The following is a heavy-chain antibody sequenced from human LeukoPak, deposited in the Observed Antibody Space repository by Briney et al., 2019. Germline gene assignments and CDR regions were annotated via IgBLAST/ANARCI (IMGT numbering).Heavy chain of an antibody. CDR3: ARDGYYYGSGRFQAR. J-gene: IGHJ4*02. CDR2: IIPIFGTA. CDR1: GGTFSSYA. V-gene: IGHV1-69*06. Sequence: SVKVSCKASGGTFSSYAISWVRQAPGQGLEWMGGIIPIFGTANYAQKFRGRVTITADKSTRTAYMELRSLRSDDTAVYYCARDGYYYGSGRFQARWGQGTLVTVSS. D-gene: IGHD3-10*01.